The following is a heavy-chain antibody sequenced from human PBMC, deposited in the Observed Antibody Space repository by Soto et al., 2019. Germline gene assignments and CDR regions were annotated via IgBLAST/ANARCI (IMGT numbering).Heavy chain of an antibody. J-gene: IGHJ4*01. CDR3: TREDYYDSSGPHFDY. CDR2: IRSKAYGGTT. CDR1: GFTFGDYA. D-gene: IGHD3-22*01. V-gene: IGHV3-49*04. Sequence: GGSLRLSCTASGFTFGDYAMSWVRQAPGKGLEWVGFIRSKAYGGTTEYAASVKGRFTISRDDSKSIAYLQMNSLKTEDTAVYYCTREDYYDSSGPHFDYWGHGTLVTVSS.